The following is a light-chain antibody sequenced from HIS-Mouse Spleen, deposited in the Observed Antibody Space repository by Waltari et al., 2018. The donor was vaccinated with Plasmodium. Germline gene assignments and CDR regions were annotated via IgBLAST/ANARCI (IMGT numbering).Light chain of an antibody. J-gene: IGKJ1*01. CDR3: QQYNSYSWT. CDR2: KAS. V-gene: IGKV1-5*03. Sequence: MTQPPATLSVSPGERATLSCRASQSISSRLAWYQQKPGKAPKLLIYKASSLESGVPSRFSGSGSGTEFTLTISSLQPDDFATYYCQQYNSYSWTFGQGTKVEIK. CDR1: QSISSR.